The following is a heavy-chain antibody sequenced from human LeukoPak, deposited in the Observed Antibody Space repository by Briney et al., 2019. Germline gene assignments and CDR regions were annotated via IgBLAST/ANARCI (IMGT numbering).Heavy chain of an antibody. CDR2: IYYSGST. CDR1: GGSISSGGYY. CDR3: ARASSGAPRLGFDP. V-gene: IGHV4-31*03. D-gene: IGHD3-22*01. J-gene: IGHJ5*02. Sequence: SQTLSLTCTVSGGSISSGGYYWSWIRQHPGKGLEWIGYIYYSGSTYYNPSLKSRLTISLDTSENQFSLNLSSVTAADTAVYYCARASSGAPRLGFDPWGQGTLVTVSS.